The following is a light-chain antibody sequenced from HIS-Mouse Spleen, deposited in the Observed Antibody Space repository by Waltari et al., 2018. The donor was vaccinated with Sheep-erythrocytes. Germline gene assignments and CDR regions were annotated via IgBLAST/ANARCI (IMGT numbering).Light chain of an antibody. CDR1: SSDVCVYNY. J-gene: IGLJ1*01. CDR3: CSYAGSYNHV. CDR2: DVS. Sequence: QSALTQPRSVSGSPGQSVTISCTGTSSDVCVYNYAYWYQQHPGKAPKLMIYDVSKRPSGVPDRFSGSKSGNTASLTISGLQAEDEADYYCCSYAGSYNHVFATGTKVTVL. V-gene: IGLV2-11*01.